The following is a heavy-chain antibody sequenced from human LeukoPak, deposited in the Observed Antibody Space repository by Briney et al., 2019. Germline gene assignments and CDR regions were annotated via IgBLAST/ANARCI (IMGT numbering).Heavy chain of an antibody. CDR2: IYYTGST. CDR1: GGSISTSY. V-gene: IGHV4-59*01. CDR3: ARGDYYGPFDP. Sequence: SETLSLTCSVSGGSISTSYWSWIRQPPRKGLEWIGYIYYTGSTNYNPSLKSRVTISVDTSKNQFSLKLSSLTAADTAVYYCARGDYYGPFDPWGQGTLVTVSS. J-gene: IGHJ5*02. D-gene: IGHD3-10*01.